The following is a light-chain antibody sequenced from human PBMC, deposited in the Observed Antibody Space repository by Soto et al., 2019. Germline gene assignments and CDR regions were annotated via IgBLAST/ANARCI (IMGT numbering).Light chain of an antibody. CDR2: EVS. CDR1: SSDVGSYNL. J-gene: IGLJ1*01. CDR3: CSYAGSSTFVV. V-gene: IGLV2-23*02. Sequence: QSALTQPASVSGSPGQSITISCTGTSSDVGSYNLVSWYQQHPGKAPKLMIYEVSKRPSGVSNRFSGSKSGNTASLTISGLQAEDGADYYCCSYAGSSTFVVFGTGTKVTVL.